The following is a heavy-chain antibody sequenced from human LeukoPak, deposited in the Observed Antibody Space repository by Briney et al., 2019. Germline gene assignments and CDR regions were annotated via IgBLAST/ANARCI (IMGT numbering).Heavy chain of an antibody. CDR2: INPNSGGT. CDR1: GYTFTGYY. Sequence: ASVKVSCKASGYTFTGYYMHWVRQAPGQGLEWMGWINPNSGGTNYAQKFQGRVTMTRDTSISTAYMELCRLRSDDTAVYYCARDSLFSGVVPAATFDYWGQGTLVTVSS. V-gene: IGHV1-2*02. D-gene: IGHD2-2*01. CDR3: ARDSLFSGVVPAATFDY. J-gene: IGHJ4*02.